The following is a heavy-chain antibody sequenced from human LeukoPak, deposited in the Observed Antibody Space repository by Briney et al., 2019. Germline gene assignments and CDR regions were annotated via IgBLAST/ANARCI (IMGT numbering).Heavy chain of an antibody. D-gene: IGHD3-3*01. V-gene: IGHV4-59*01. CDR2: IDYSGST. CDR3: ARGNDFWSGSFDP. CDR1: GGSISRYY. J-gene: IGHJ5*02. Sequence: KPAQTLSLTCTVSGGSISRYYWSWIRQPPGKGLEWMGYIDYSGSTNYNPSRRRRGTISLATSKNQFSLKLSSVTAADTAVYYCARGNDFWSGSFDPWGQGTLVTVSS.